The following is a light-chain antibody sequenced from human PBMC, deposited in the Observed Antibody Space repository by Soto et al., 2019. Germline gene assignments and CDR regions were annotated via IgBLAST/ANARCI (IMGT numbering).Light chain of an antibody. CDR3: QQYNNWPPRT. CDR2: GAS. J-gene: IGKJ2*01. CDR1: QSVSSN. Sequence: EIVMTQSPATLSVSPGERATLSCRASQSVSSNLAWYQQKPGQAPRLLIYGASTRATGIPARFSGSRSGTEFTLIISSLQSEDFAVYYCQQYNNWPPRTFGQGTNLEIK. V-gene: IGKV3-15*01.